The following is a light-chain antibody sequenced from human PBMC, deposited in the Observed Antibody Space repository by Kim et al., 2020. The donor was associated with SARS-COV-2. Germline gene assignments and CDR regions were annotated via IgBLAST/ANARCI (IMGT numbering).Light chain of an antibody. CDR3: TSYTSSTSYV. CDR1: SSDVGHYNS. V-gene: IGLV2-14*01. Sequence: QSVLTQPASVSGSPGQSITISCTGTSSDVGHYNSVSWYQQHPGKAPKLMIYDVTKRPSGVSIRFSGSTCGNTASLTISGLQAEDEADYYCTSYTSSTSYVFGTGTKVTVL. CDR2: DVT. J-gene: IGLJ1*01.